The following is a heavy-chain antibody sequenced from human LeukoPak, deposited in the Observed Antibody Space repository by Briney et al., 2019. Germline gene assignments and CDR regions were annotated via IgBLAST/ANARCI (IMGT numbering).Heavy chain of an antibody. V-gene: IGHV3-53*01. D-gene: IGHD6-6*01. CDR2: IHSDNT. Sequence: GGSLRLSCTVSGFTVSSNSMSWVRQAPGKGLEWVSFIHSDNTHYSDSVKGRFTISRDNSKNTLYLQMNSLRVEDTALYYCAKGHFASSSFFDYWGPGTLVTVSS. CDR3: AKGHFASSSFFDY. J-gene: IGHJ4*02. CDR1: GFTVSSNS.